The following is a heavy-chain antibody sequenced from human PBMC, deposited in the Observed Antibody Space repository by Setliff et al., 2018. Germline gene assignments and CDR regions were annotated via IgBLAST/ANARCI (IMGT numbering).Heavy chain of an antibody. CDR1: GYSISSGYY. D-gene: IGHD3-10*01. CDR2: IYHSGST. V-gene: IGHV4-38-2*01. CDR3: ARHVKGSGKYHNWFDP. J-gene: IGHJ5*02. Sequence: PSETLSLTCAVSGYSISSGYYWGWIRQPQGKGLKWIGSIYHSGSTYYNPSLKSRVTISVDTSKNQFSLKLSSVTATDPAVYYCARHVKGSGKYHNWFDPWGQGTLVTVSS.